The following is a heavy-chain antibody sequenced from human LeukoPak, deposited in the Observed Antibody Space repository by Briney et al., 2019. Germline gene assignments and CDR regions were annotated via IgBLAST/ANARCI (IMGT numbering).Heavy chain of an antibody. Sequence: SETLSLTCTVSGNSISSGDYYWSWIRQPAGKGLEWIGRIYTSGSTTYNPSLKSRVTLSGDTSENQFSLRLSSVTAADTAVYYCARASYSYDISGWVPFDYWGQGTLVTVSS. CDR3: ARASYSYDISGWVPFDY. CDR2: IYTSGST. J-gene: IGHJ4*02. D-gene: IGHD3-22*01. V-gene: IGHV4-61*02. CDR1: GNSISSGDYY.